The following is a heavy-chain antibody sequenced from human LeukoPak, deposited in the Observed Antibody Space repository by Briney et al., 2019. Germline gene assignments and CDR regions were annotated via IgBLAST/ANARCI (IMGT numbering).Heavy chain of an antibody. V-gene: IGHV4-59*08. CDR2: IHYSGST. Sequence: SETLSLTCTVSGGSISSYYWSWIRQPPGKGLEWIGSIHYSGSTTYNPSLKSRVTISVDTSKNQFSLKLSSVTAADTAVYYCARRLGGTSTGFDYWGQGTLVTLST. J-gene: IGHJ4*02. CDR1: GGSISSYY. D-gene: IGHD2-2*01. CDR3: ARRLGGTSTGFDY.